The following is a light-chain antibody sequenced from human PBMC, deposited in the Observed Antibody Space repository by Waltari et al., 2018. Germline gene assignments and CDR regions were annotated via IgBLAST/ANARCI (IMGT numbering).Light chain of an antibody. Sequence: QSALTQPASVSGSPGQSITIPCPGTSSDVGGYNYVSWYQKHPGKAPKLMIYDVSNRPSGVSNRFSGSKSGNTASLTISGLQAEDEADYYCSSYTSSTVVFGGGTKLTVL. V-gene: IGLV2-14*03. CDR2: DVS. CDR1: SSDVGGYNY. J-gene: IGLJ2*01. CDR3: SSYTSSTVV.